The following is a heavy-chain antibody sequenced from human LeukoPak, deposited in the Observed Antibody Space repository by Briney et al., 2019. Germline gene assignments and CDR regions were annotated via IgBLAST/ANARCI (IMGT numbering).Heavy chain of an antibody. CDR1: GCSVSSRSFF. V-gene: IGHV4-39*07. CDR2: IYYSGST. J-gene: IGHJ5*02. Sequence: SESLSLTCTVSGCSVSSRSFFWVWIRQPPGKGLEWIGSIYYSGSTYYNLSLRFRVTISVDTSKNQYSLKLSSVTGADTVVYYCARGVSARFDPWGERTLVTVSS. CDR3: ARGVSARFDP.